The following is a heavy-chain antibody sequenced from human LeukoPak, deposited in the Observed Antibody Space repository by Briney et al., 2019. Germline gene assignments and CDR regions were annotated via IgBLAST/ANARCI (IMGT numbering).Heavy chain of an antibody. CDR2: IYYSGST. V-gene: IGHV4-34*01. CDR3: ARAGRLRAAAGWFDP. Sequence: SETLSLTCAVYGASFSGYYWGWIRQPPGKGLEWIGSIYYSGSTYYNPSLKSRVTISVDTSKNQFSLKLSSVTAADTAVYYCARAGRLRAAAGWFDPWGQGTLVTVSS. D-gene: IGHD6-13*01. CDR1: GASFSGYY. J-gene: IGHJ5*02.